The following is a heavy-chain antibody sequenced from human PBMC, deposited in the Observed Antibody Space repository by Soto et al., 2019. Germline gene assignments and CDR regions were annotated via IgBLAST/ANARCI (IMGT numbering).Heavy chain of an antibody. CDR2: IYYSGST. CDR3: ARKHDFWSGYYRSGGNRVGYYGMDV. D-gene: IGHD3-3*01. J-gene: IGHJ6*02. Sequence: QLQLQESGPGLVKPSETLSLTCTVSGGSISSSSYYWGWIRQPPGKGLEWIGSIYYSGSTYYNPSLKSRVTISEDTSKNQFSLKLSSVTAADTAVYYCARKHDFWSGYYRSGGNRVGYYGMDVWGQGTTVTVSS. CDR1: GGSISSSSYY. V-gene: IGHV4-39*01.